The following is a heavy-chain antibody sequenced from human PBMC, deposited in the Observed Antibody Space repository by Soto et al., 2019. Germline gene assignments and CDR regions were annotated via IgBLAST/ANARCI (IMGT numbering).Heavy chain of an antibody. V-gene: IGHV3-7*01. CDR1: GFTFGSYW. CDR2: IKPDGSAT. CDR3: ARAGYGGPGSYYYFDY. Sequence: EVQLVESGGGLVQPGGSLRLSCAVSGFTFGSYWMNWVRLIPGKGLEWVAYIKPDGSATYYVDSVKGRFTISRDNAKNSLYMQMNRRRVEATSVYYCARAGYGGPGSYYYFDYWGQGTLVTVSS. D-gene: IGHD4-17*01. J-gene: IGHJ4*02.